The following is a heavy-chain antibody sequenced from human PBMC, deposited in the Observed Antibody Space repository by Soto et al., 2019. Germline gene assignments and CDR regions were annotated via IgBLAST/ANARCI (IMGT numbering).Heavy chain of an antibody. J-gene: IGHJ6*03. D-gene: IGHD2-2*02. CDR1: GFTFSSYA. CDR3: ARSIVVVPAAISHALVYYMDV. V-gene: IGHV3-23*01. CDR2: ISGSGGST. Sequence: SLRLSCAATGFTFSSYAMSWVRQAPGKGLEWVSAISGSGGSTYYADSVKGRFTISRDNSKNTLYLQMNSLRAEDTAVYYCARSIVVVPAAISHALVYYMDVWGKGTTVTVSS.